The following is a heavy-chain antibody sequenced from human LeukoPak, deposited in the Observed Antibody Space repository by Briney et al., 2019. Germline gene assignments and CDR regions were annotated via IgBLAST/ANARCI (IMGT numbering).Heavy chain of an antibody. D-gene: IGHD3-22*01. CDR1: GFTFSDYY. J-gene: IGHJ4*02. V-gene: IGHV3-11*01. CDR2: ISSSGSTI. Sequence: GGSLRLSCAASGFTFSDYYMSWIRQAPGEGLEWVSYISSSGSTIYYADSVKGRFTISRDNAKNSLYLQMNSLRAEDTAVYYCARPYPLYYYDSSGSIGDYWGQGTLVTVSS. CDR3: ARPYPLYYYDSSGSIGDY.